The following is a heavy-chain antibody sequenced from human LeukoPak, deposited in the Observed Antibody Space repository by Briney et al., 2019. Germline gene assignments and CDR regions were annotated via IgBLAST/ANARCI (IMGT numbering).Heavy chain of an antibody. D-gene: IGHD1-26*01. V-gene: IGHV3-11*01. CDR2: ISTTDNTI. J-gene: IGHJ4*02. CDR1: GFTFSDYY. Sequence: GSLRLSCAASGFTFSDYYMSWIRQAPGEGVEGVSYISTTDNTIYYSDSVKGRFTISRDNAENSLYLQMNSLRAEDTAVDYCAREPSTAFDHWGQGTLVTVSS. CDR3: AREPSTAFDH.